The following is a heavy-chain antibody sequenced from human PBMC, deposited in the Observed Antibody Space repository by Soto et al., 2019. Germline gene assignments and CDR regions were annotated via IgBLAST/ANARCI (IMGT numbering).Heavy chain of an antibody. Sequence: GGSLRLSCAASGFIFSSYAMSWVRQAPGKGLEWVSGIIGDGGEIINYADSVKGRFTISRDNSKNTLYLQMNSLRAEDTAVYYCAKGRHSGSFNDKDYWGQGTLVTVAS. D-gene: IGHD1-26*01. J-gene: IGHJ4*02. CDR2: IIGDGGEII. CDR3: AKGRHSGSFNDKDY. CDR1: GFIFSSYA. V-gene: IGHV3-23*01.